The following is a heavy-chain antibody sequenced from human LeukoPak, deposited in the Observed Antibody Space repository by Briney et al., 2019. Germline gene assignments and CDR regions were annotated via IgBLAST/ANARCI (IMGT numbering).Heavy chain of an antibody. CDR1: GGSISSYY. D-gene: IGHD3-22*01. Sequence: SETLSLTCTASGGSISSYYWSWIRQPAGKGPEWIGRIYTSGSTNYNPSLKSRVTMSVDTSKNQFSLKLSSVTAADTAVYYCARGQDSSGYYYFDYFDYWGQGTLVTVSS. CDR2: IYTSGST. V-gene: IGHV4-4*07. J-gene: IGHJ4*02. CDR3: ARGQDSSGYYYFDYFDY.